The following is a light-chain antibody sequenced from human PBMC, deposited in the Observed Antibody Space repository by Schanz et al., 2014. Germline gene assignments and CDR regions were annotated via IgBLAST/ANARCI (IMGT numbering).Light chain of an antibody. CDR3: QQRGKWPLT. J-gene: IGKJ1*01. CDR2: GAS. V-gene: IGKV3D-20*02. CDR1: QSVSSSY. Sequence: PGERATLSCRASQSVSSSYLAWYQQQPGQAPRLLISGASSRATGIPDRFSGSGSGTDFTLIIHRLEPEDFAVYYCQQRGKWPLTFGQGTKVEIK.